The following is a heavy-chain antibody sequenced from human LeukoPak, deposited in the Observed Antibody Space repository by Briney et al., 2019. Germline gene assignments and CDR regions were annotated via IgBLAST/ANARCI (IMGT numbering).Heavy chain of an antibody. Sequence: GRSLRLSCEASGFTFDDYAMHWVRQAPGKGLEWVSGISWNSGSMVYADSVKGRFTISRDNAKNSLYLQMNSLRAEDTAVYYCASMAVAGNDYWGQGTLVTVSS. CDR3: ASMAVAGNDY. D-gene: IGHD6-19*01. CDR2: ISWNSGSM. V-gene: IGHV3-9*01. J-gene: IGHJ4*02. CDR1: GFTFDDYA.